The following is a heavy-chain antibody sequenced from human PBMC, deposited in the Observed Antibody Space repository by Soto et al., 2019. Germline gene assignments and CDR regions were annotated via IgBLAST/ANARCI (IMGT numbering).Heavy chain of an antibody. V-gene: IGHV4-39*01. Sequence: PSETLSLTCTVSGGSISSSSYYWGWIRQPPGKGLEWIGSIYYSGSTYYNPPLKSRVTISVDTSKNQFSLKLSSVTAADTAVYYCARQSYDILTGYDAFDIWGQGTMVTVSS. CDR2: IYYSGST. D-gene: IGHD3-9*01. J-gene: IGHJ3*02. CDR1: GGSISSSSYY. CDR3: ARQSYDILTGYDAFDI.